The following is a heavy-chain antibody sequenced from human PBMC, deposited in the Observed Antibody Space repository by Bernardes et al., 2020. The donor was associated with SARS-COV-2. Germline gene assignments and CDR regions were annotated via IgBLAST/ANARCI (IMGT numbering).Heavy chain of an antibody. Sequence: GGSLRLSCAASGFTFSSYAMSWVRQAPGKGLEWVSAISGSGGSTYYADPVKGRFTISRDNSKNTLYLQMNSLRAEDTAVYYCATYCDYVWGSYRDPYYFDYWGQGTLVTVSS. CDR2: ISGSGGST. CDR1: GFTFSSYA. CDR3: ATYCDYVWGSYRDPYYFDY. J-gene: IGHJ4*02. V-gene: IGHV3-23*01. D-gene: IGHD3-16*02.